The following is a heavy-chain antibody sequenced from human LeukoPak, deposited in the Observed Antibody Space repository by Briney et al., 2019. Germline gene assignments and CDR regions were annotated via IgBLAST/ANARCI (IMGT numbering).Heavy chain of an antibody. D-gene: IGHD3-10*01. CDR2: IYTSGST. CDR1: GGSISSGSYY. Sequence: PSETLSLTCTVSGGSISSGSYYWNWIRQPAGKGLEWIGRIYTSGSTHYNPSLKTRATISVDTSKNQCFLKLSAVTAADPAVYYCAREGLNMVRGVIPKEAWGWFDPWGQGTLVTVSS. CDR3: AREGLNMVRGVIPKEAWGWFDP. J-gene: IGHJ5*02. V-gene: IGHV4-61*02.